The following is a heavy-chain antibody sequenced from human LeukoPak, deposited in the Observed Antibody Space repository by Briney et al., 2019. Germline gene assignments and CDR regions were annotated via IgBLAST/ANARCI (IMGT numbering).Heavy chain of an antibody. CDR2: IYYSGST. CDR1: GGSISSGDYY. D-gene: IGHD5-18*01. CDR3: ARGQRGYSYGYFDY. J-gene: IGHJ4*02. V-gene: IGHV4-30-4*01. Sequence: PSETLSLTCTVAGGSISSGDYYWGWIRQPPGKGLEWIGYIYYSGSTYYNPSLKSRVTISVDTSKNQFSLKLSSVTAADTAVYYCARGQRGYSYGYFDYWGQGTLVTVSS.